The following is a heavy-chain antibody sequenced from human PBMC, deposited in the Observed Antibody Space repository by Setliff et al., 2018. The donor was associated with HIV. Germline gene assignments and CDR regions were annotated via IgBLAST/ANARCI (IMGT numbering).Heavy chain of an antibody. CDR3: ARDGLLVAGIRFDY. CDR1: GYTFTGYY. CDR2: INPKSGGT. D-gene: IGHD6-19*01. Sequence: ASVKVSCKASGYTFTGYYMHWVRQAPGQGLEWMGWINPKSGGTNYAQKFQGRVTITADESTGTAYMDLSSLRSEDTAVYYCARDGLLVAGIRFDYWGQGTLVTVSS. V-gene: IGHV1-2*02. J-gene: IGHJ4*02.